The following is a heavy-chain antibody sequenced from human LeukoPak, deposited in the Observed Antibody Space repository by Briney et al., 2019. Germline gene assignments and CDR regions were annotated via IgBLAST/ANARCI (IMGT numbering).Heavy chain of an antibody. V-gene: IGHV3-48*01. D-gene: IGHD2-15*01. Sequence: PGRSLRLSCAASGFTFSSYSMNWVRQAPGKGLEWVSYISSSSSTIYYADSVKGRFTISRDNAKNSLYLQMNSLRAEDTAVYYCAKESGGFPYYYYYGMDVWGQGTTVTVSS. J-gene: IGHJ6*02. CDR3: AKESGGFPYYYYYGMDV. CDR1: GFTFSSYS. CDR2: ISSSSSTI.